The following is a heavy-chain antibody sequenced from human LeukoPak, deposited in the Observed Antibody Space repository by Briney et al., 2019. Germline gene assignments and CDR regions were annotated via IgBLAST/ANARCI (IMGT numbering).Heavy chain of an antibody. J-gene: IGHJ4*02. Sequence: QPGRSLRLSCAASGFTFSSYGMHWVRQAPGKGLEWVAVISYDGSNKYYADSAKGRFTISRDNSKNTLYLQMNSLRAEDTAVYYCAKLPNGGDYYWGQGTLVTVSS. V-gene: IGHV3-30*18. D-gene: IGHD4-17*01. CDR3: AKLPNGGDYY. CDR2: ISYDGSNK. CDR1: GFTFSSYG.